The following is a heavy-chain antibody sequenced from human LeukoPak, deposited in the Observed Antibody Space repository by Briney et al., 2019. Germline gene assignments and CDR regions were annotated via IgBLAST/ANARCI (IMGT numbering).Heavy chain of an antibody. CDR3: ANGPKSSITSCFDY. CDR1: GFTFSSYA. V-gene: IGHV3-23*01. J-gene: IGHJ4*02. CDR2: ISGSGGST. Sequence: GGSLRLSCAASGFTFSSYAMSWVRQAPGKGLEWVSAISGSGGSTYYADSVKGRFTISRDNSKNTLYLQMNSLRAEDTAVYYCANGPKSSITSCFDYWGQGTLVTVSS. D-gene: IGHD2-2*01.